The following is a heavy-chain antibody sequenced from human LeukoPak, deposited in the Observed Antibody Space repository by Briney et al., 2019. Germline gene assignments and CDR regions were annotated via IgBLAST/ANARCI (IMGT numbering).Heavy chain of an antibody. CDR1: GGSIISGDYY. V-gene: IGHV4-30-4*01. J-gene: IGHJ4*02. CDR3: ARVGWEHIVVVTAKGVYFDY. CDR2: IYYSGST. Sequence: SQTLSLTCTVSGGSIISGDYYWRWIRKPPGKGLVWIGYIYYSGSTFYNPSLKSRVTITVDTSKNQFSLKLSSVTAADTAVYYCARVGWEHIVVVTAKGVYFDYWGQGTLVTVSS. D-gene: IGHD2-21*02.